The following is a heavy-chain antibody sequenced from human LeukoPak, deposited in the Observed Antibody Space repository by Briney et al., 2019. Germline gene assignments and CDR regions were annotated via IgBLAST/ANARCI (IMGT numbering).Heavy chain of an antibody. J-gene: IGHJ5*02. CDR3: ARGLRLRFLGWLGSMGPRDWFDP. D-gene: IGHD3-3*01. CDR2: IYTSGST. Sequence: SETLSLTCTVSGGSISSGSYYWNWIQQPAGKGLEWIGRIYTSGSTNYNPSLKSRVTISVDTSKNQFSLKLSSVTAADTAVYYCARGLRLRFLGWLGSMGPRDWFDPWGQGTLVTVSS. V-gene: IGHV4-61*02. CDR1: GGSISSGSYY.